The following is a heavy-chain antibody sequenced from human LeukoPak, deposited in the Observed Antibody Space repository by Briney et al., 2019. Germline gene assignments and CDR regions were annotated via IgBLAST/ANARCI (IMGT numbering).Heavy chain of an antibody. CDR1: GGSISSYY. CDR2: IYYSGST. CDR3: ARDSYDFWSGYSRYYGMDV. J-gene: IGHJ6*02. D-gene: IGHD3-3*01. V-gene: IGHV4-59*01. Sequence: SETLSLTCTVSGGSISSYYWSWIRQPPGKGLEWIGYIYYSGSTNYNPSLKGRVTISVDTSKNQFSLKLSSVTAADTAVYYCARDSYDFWSGYSRYYGMDVWGQGTTVTVSS.